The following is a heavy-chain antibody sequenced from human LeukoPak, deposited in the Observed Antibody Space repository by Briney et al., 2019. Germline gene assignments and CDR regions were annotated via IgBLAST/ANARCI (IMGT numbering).Heavy chain of an antibody. V-gene: IGHV4-39*01. CDR3: ARRPYTSGWYYYFDY. CDR2: IYYSGST. Sequence: SETLSLTCTVSGGSISSSSYYWGWIRQPPGKGLEWFVSIYYSGSTYYNPSLKSRVTISVDTSKNQFSLRLSSVTAADTAVYYCARRPYTSGWYYYFDYWGQGTLVTVSS. D-gene: IGHD6-19*01. J-gene: IGHJ4*02. CDR1: GGSISSSSYY.